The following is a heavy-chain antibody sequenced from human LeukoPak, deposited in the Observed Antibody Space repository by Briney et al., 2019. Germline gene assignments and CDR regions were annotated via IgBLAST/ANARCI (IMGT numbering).Heavy chain of an antibody. J-gene: IGHJ4*02. Sequence: GGSLRLSCTASGFTFGDYAMSWVRQAPGKGLEWVGFVRSKAYGGTTEYAASVKGRFTISRDDSKSIAYLQVNSLKTEDTAVYYCTRESGSYYGPVDYWGQGTLVTVSS. CDR3: TRESGSYYGPVDY. V-gene: IGHV3-49*04. CDR2: VRSKAYGGTT. CDR1: GFTFGDYA. D-gene: IGHD1-26*01.